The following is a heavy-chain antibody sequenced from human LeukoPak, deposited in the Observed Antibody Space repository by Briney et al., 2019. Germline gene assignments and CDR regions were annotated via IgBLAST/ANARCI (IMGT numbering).Heavy chain of an antibody. CDR3: ARHRGRSSGWFYYFDY. D-gene: IGHD6-19*01. CDR1: GFSFSSNS. CDR2: INHSGST. Sequence: GSLRLSYGASGFSFSSNSMNWVRQAPGKGLEWIGEINHSGSTNYNPSLKSRVTISVDTSKSQFSLKLTSVTAADTAVYYYARHRGRSSGWFYYFDYWGQGTLVTVSS. J-gene: IGHJ4*02. V-gene: IGHV4-34*01.